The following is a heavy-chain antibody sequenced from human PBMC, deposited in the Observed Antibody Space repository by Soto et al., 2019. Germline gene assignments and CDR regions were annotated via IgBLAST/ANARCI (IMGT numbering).Heavy chain of an antibody. CDR2: ISSNGGST. V-gene: IGHV3-64*01. J-gene: IGHJ4*02. D-gene: IGHD6-19*01. Sequence: GGSLRLSCAASGFTFSSYAMHWVRQAPGKGLEYVSAISSNGGSTYYANSVKGRFTISRDNSKNTLYLQMGSLRAEDMAVYYCAHIAVAGNYFDYWGQGTLVTVSS. CDR3: AHIAVAGNYFDY. CDR1: GFTFSSYA.